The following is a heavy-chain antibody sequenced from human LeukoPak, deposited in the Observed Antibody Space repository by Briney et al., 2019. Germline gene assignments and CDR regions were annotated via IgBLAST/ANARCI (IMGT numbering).Heavy chain of an antibody. CDR1: GYTFTSYA. Sequence: ASVKVSCKASGYTFTSYAMHWVRQAPGQRLEWMGWINAGNGNTKYSQKCQGRVTITRDTSASTAYMELSSLRSEDTAVYYCARDRSSYDYWGQGTLVTVSS. J-gene: IGHJ4*02. CDR2: INAGNGNT. D-gene: IGHD3-10*01. V-gene: IGHV1-3*01. CDR3: ARDRSSYDY.